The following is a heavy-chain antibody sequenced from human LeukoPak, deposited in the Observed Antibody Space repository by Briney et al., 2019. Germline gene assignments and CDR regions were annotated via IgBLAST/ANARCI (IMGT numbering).Heavy chain of an antibody. D-gene: IGHD2-2*02. CDR1: GFTFSSYS. CDR3: ARGAPGAYCNISSCYKGKLIDY. Sequence: QPGGSLRLSCAASGFTFSSYSMNWVRQAPGKGLEWVSYISSSSSTIYYADSVKGRFTISRDNAKNSLYLQMNSLRAEDTAVYYCARGAPGAYCNISSCYKGKLIDYWGQGTLVTVSS. CDR2: ISSSSSTI. J-gene: IGHJ4*02. V-gene: IGHV3-48*04.